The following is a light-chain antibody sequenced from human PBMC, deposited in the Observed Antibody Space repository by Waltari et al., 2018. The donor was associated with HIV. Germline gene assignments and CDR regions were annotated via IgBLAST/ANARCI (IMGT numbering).Light chain of an antibody. V-gene: IGKV2-40*01. CDR1: RSLLDGDDGNIY. J-gene: IGKJ1*01. Sequence: DIVLTQTPLFLPVTPGEPASISCRSSRSLLDGDDGNIYLDWYLQKPGQSPQLLIYTLSYRAPGVPDRFSGSGSGTDFTLKISRVEAEDVGVYYCMLATHWPPAWTFGQGTKVEIK. CDR3: MLATHWPPAWT. CDR2: TLS.